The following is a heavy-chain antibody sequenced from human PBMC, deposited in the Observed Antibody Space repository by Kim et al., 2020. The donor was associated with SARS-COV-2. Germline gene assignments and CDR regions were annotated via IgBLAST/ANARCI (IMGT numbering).Heavy chain of an antibody. CDR3: ARDRRDGGYPGLDY. D-gene: IGHD5-18*01. J-gene: IGHJ4*02. V-gene: IGHV3-48*03. CDR1: GFIFSDYD. CDR2: IGSSGGRI. Sequence: GGSLRLSCGASGFIFSDYDMSWVRQAPGKGLEWISYIGSSGGRIYYADSVKGRFTISRDNAKNSLYLEMNSLRAEDTALYYCARDRRDGGYPGLDYWGQGTQVTVSS.